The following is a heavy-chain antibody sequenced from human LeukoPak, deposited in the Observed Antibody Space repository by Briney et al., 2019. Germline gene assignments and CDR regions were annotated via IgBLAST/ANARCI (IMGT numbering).Heavy chain of an antibody. CDR2: IYYSGST. Sequence: SETLFLTCTVFGGSFSSGDYYWSWLRQPPGKGLEWIGYIYYSGSTFYNPSLKSRVTISLDTSKSQFSLKLSSVSAADTAVYYCARSEGYAFDPWGQGTLVTVSS. CDR3: ARSEGYAFDP. CDR1: GGSFSSGDYY. V-gene: IGHV4-30-4*01. J-gene: IGHJ5*02. D-gene: IGHD2-15*01.